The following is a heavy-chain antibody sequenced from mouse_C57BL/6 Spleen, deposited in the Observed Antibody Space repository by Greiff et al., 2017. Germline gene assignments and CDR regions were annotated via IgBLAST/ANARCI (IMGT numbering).Heavy chain of an antibody. CDR2: IYPRSGNT. Sequence: VKLMESGAELARPGASVKLSCKASGYTFTSYGISWVKQRTGQGLEWIGEIYPRSGNTYYNEKFKGKATLTADKSSSTAYMELRSLTSEDSAVYFCAPIYYGNYDGAMDYWGQGTSVTVSS. CDR1: GYTFTSYG. J-gene: IGHJ4*01. D-gene: IGHD2-1*01. V-gene: IGHV1-81*01. CDR3: APIYYGNYDGAMDY.